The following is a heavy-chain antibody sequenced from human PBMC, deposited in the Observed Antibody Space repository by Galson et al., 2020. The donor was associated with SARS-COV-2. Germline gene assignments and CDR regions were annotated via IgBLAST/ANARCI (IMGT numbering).Heavy chain of an antibody. CDR2: IKFDGSEK. CDR1: GFTFSTYW. Sequence: GESLKISCAASGFTFSTYWMSWVRQAPGKGLEWVASIKFDGSEKYYVNSVRGRFSISRDKATSSLYLQLDSLRAEDTAVYFCARDVHAYSYGFFGSFHYWGQGTLVTVSS. CDR3: ARDVHAYSYGFFGSFHY. V-gene: IGHV3-7*04. J-gene: IGHJ4*02. D-gene: IGHD5-18*01.